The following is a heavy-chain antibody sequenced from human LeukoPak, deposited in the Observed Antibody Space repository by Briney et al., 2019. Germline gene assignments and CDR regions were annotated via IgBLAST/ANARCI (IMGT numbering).Heavy chain of an antibody. V-gene: IGHV3-23*01. D-gene: IGHD5-12*01. CDR2: ISDSGSTA. CDR1: GFTFSNYA. J-gene: IGHJ4*02. Sequence: PGGSLRLSCGASGFTFSNYAMSWVRQAPGKGLEWVSGISDSGSTAFYADSVKGRFTSSRDNPKSTLYLQMNSLRAEDTAVYYCAKDNQTWPRFPDYWGQGTLVTVSS. CDR3: AKDNQTWPRFPDY.